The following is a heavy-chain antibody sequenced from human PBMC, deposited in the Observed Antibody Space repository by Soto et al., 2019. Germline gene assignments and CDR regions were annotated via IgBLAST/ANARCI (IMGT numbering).Heavy chain of an antibody. J-gene: IGHJ4*02. V-gene: IGHV1-18*01. Sequence: ASVKVPCKASGYTFTSYGISWVRQAPGQGLEWMGWISAYNGNTNYAQKLQGRVTMTTDTSTSTAYMELRSLRSEDTAVYYCARDRQLLGYFDYWGQGTLVTVSS. D-gene: IGHD1-26*01. CDR2: ISAYNGNT. CDR1: GYTFTSYG. CDR3: ARDRQLLGYFDY.